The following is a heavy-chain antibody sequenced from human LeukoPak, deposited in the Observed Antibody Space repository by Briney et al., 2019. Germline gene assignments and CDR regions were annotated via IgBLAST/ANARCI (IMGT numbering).Heavy chain of an antibody. V-gene: IGHV3-21*01. J-gene: IGHJ3*02. CDR2: ISPTGSYI. Sequence: GGSLRLSCAASGFTFSSYGMNWVCQAPGKGLEWVSSISPTGSYIYYADSVKGRFTVSRDNAKNSLYLQMNSLGAEDTAVYYCARDRSMIVVTQDRDAFDIWGQGTMVTVSS. CDR3: ARDRSMIVVTQDRDAFDI. CDR1: GFTFSSYG. D-gene: IGHD3-22*01.